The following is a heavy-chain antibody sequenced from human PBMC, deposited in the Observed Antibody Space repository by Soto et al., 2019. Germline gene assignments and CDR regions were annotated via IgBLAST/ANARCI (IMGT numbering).Heavy chain of an antibody. V-gene: IGHV3-11*01. CDR2: IDSGDGTT. J-gene: IGHJ4*02. CDR1: GFDFGDYY. Sequence: XGSLILSCTGSGFDFGDYYMSWIRQAPGKGLEWVSYIDSGDGTTYYTDSVKGRFTISRDNAEKTVYLQMSSLRVEDTALYYCVRPYYSSSWFPFDRWGQGTLVTVSS. D-gene: IGHD6-13*01. CDR3: VRPYYSSSWFPFDR.